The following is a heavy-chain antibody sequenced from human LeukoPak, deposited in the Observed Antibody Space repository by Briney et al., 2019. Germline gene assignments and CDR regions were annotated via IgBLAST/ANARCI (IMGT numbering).Heavy chain of an antibody. D-gene: IGHD2/OR15-2a*01. CDR2: IYYSGST. J-gene: IGHJ3*02. V-gene: IGHV4-59*01. Sequence: PSETLSLTCTVSGGSTSSYYWSWIRQPPGKGLEWIGYIYYSGSTNYNPSLKSRVTISVDTSKNQFSLKLSSVTAADTAVYYCARGPELGGFDIWGQGTMVTVSS. CDR3: ARGPELGGFDI. CDR1: GGSTSSYY.